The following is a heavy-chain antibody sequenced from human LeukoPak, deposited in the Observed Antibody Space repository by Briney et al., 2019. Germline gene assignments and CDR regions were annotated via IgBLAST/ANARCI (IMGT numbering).Heavy chain of an antibody. J-gene: IGHJ3*02. CDR2: ISGSGGTT. V-gene: IGHV3-23*01. Sequence: GGSLRLSCAASGFTFSSYAMIWVRQAPGKGLEWVSAISGSGGTTYYADSVKGRFSISRDNSKNTLYLQMNSLRAEATAVYYCAKDMAPPATFDIWGQGTMVTVSS. D-gene: IGHD3-10*01. CDR1: GFTFSSYA. CDR3: AKDMAPPATFDI.